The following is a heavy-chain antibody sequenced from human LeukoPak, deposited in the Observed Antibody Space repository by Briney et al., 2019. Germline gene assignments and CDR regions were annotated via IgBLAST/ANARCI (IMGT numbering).Heavy chain of an antibody. CDR3: ALSDYYDSSGYYPPNAFDI. CDR1: GFTFSNHA. V-gene: IGHV3-30*04. D-gene: IGHD3-22*01. J-gene: IGHJ3*02. CDR2: ISNDGTNE. Sequence: GRSLRLSCAASGFTFSNHAMHWVRQAPGKGLEWVGVISNDGTNEYYVDSVKGRFTISRDNSKNTLYLQMNSLRAEDTAVYYCALSDYYDSSGYYPPNAFDIWGQGTMVTVSS.